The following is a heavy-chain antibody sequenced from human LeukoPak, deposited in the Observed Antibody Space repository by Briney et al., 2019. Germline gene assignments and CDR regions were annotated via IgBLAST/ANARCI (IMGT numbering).Heavy chain of an antibody. Sequence: SETLSLTCAVYGGSFSGYYWSWIRQPPGKGLEWIGYIYYSGSTNYNPSLKSRVTISVDTSKNQFSLKLSSVTAADTAVYYCAREINGDYGFDYWGQGTLVTVSS. D-gene: IGHD4-17*01. CDR2: IYYSGST. V-gene: IGHV4-59*01. J-gene: IGHJ4*02. CDR3: AREINGDYGFDY. CDR1: GGSFSGYY.